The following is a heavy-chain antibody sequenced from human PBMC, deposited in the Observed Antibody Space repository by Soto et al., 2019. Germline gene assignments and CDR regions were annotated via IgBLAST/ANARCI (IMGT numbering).Heavy chain of an antibody. CDR2: ISYDGSNK. CDR3: AREGLSFVVVPAATRLSYYQH. V-gene: IGHV3-30-3*01. D-gene: IGHD2-2*01. Sequence: GGSLRLSCAASGFTFSSYAMHWVRQAPGKGLEWVAVISYDGSNKYYADSVKGRFTISRDNSKNTLYLQMNSLRAEDTAVYYCAREGLSFVVVPAATRLSYYQHWGEGNLVTV. CDR1: GFTFSSYA. J-gene: IGHJ1*01.